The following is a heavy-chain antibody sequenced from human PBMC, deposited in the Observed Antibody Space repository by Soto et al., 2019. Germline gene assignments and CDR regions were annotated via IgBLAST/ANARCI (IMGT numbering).Heavy chain of an antibody. CDR2: INHSGST. D-gene: IGHD1-7*01. V-gene: IGHV4-34*01. CDR1: GGSFSGYY. CDR3: ARGHNWNYVNYYYYGMDV. Sequence: SETLSLTCAVYGGSFSGYYWSWIRQPPGKGLEWIGEINHSGSTNYNPSLKSRVTISVDTSKNQFSLKLSSVTAADTAVYYCARGHNWNYVNYYYYGMDVWGQGTTVTISS. J-gene: IGHJ6*02.